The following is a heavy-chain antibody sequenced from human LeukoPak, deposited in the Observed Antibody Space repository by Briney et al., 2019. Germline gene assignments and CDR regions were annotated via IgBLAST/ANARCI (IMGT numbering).Heavy chain of an antibody. D-gene: IGHD2-2*01. CDR1: GYSFSTYW. Sequence: GESLKISCKGSGYSFSTYWIGWVRQMPGKGLEWMGIIHPGDSDTRYSPSFQGQVIILADKSISTAYLQWSSLKASDTAMYYCTRHVRGVVARHIDYWGQGSLVTVSS. V-gene: IGHV5-51*01. J-gene: IGHJ4*02. CDR3: TRHVRGVVARHIDY. CDR2: IHPGDSDT.